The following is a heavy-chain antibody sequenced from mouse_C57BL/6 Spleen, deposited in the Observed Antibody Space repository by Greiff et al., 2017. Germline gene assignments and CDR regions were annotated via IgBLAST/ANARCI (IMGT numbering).Heavy chain of an antibody. D-gene: IGHD2-1*01. V-gene: IGHV1-55*01. CDR1: GYTFTSYW. Sequence: QVQLQQPGAELVKPGASVKLSCKASGYTFTSYWITWVKQRPGQGLEWIGDIYPSNGGTNYNAKFKSKATLTVDKSSSTAYMQLRRLTSADSAVDYCARGGNYLTLYCAMDYWGQGTSVTVSS. CDR3: ARGGNYLTLYCAMDY. CDR2: IYPSNGGT. J-gene: IGHJ4*01.